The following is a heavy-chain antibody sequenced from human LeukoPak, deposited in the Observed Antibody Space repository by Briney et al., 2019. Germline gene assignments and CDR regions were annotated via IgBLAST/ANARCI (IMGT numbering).Heavy chain of an antibody. CDR1: GYTLTELS. CDR3: ATSGYAFESAGYSSSRFDP. CDR2: FDPEDGET. D-gene: IGHD6-13*01. J-gene: IGHJ5*02. Sequence: ASVKVSCKVSGYTLTELSMHWVRQAPGKGLEWMGGFDPEDGETIYAQKFQGRVTMTEDTSTDTAYMELSSLRSEDTAVYYCATSGYAFESAGYSSSRFDPWGQGTLVTVSS. V-gene: IGHV1-24*01.